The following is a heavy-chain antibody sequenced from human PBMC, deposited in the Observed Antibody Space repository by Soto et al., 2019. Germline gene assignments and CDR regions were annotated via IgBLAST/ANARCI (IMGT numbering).Heavy chain of an antibody. Sequence: PGGSLRLSCAASGFTFSSYWMHWVRQAPGKGLVWVAGISDSGDASYHADSVKGRFTISRDNSKNTLYLQMISLRAEDTAVYYCAKGFGSSWSYFDEWGQGALVTVSS. CDR1: GFTFSSYW. CDR3: AKGFGSSWSYFDE. CDR2: ISDSGDAS. V-gene: IGHV3-23*01. J-gene: IGHJ4*02. D-gene: IGHD6-13*01.